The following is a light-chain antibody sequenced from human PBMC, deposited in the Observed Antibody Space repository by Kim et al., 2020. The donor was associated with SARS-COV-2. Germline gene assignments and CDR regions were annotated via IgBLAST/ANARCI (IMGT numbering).Light chain of an antibody. J-gene: IGLJ3*02. CDR1: SGGIASNY. V-gene: IGLV6-57*01. CDR2: GDD. Sequence: GKTVTISCTRSSGGIASNYVQWYQQRPGSSPTTVIYGDDQRPSGVPDRFSGSIDSSSNSASLTISSLKTEDEAEYYCQSYDNYNQVFGGGTQLTVL. CDR3: QSYDNYNQV.